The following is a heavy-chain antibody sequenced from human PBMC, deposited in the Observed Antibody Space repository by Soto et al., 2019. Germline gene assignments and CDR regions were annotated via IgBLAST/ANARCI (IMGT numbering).Heavy chain of an antibody. J-gene: IGHJ4*02. V-gene: IGHV1-24*01. CDR2: FDPEDGET. CDR1: GYTLTELS. Sequence: ASVKVSCKVSGYTLTELSMHWVRRAPGKGLEWIGGFDPEDGETIYAQKFQGRVTMTEDTSTDTAYMELSSLRSEDTAVYYCATVRIAAAGQTFDYWGQGTLVTVSS. D-gene: IGHD6-13*01. CDR3: ATVRIAAAGQTFDY.